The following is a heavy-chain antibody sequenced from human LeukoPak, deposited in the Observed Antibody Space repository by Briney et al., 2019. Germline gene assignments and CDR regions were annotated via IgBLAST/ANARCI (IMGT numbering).Heavy chain of an antibody. CDR2: IHYSGST. Sequence: SETLSLTCTVSGGSISSSSYYWGWIRQPPGKGLEWIGTIHYSGSTYYNTSLKSRVTISVDTSKSQFSLKLRSVTAADTAVYYCARDHQGTYFDFWSGSKANNYYYMDVWGKGTTVTVSS. J-gene: IGHJ6*03. V-gene: IGHV4-39*07. CDR3: ARDHQGTYFDFWSGSKANNYYYMDV. D-gene: IGHD3-3*01. CDR1: GGSISSSSYY.